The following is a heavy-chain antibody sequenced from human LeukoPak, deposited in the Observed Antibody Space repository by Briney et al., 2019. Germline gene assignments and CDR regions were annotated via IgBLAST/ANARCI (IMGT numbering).Heavy chain of an antibody. V-gene: IGHV1-18*01. J-gene: IGHJ4*02. CDR3: ARGRYSSSPPDH. D-gene: IGHD6-13*01. CDR1: GYNFISYG. Sequence: ASVKVSCKASGYNFISYGVSWVRQDPGQGLEWMGWISAYNGNTNFAQKVQGRVTMTTDTSTNTAYMELRSLRSDDTAVYYCARGRYSSSPPDHWGQGTLVTVSS. CDR2: ISAYNGNT.